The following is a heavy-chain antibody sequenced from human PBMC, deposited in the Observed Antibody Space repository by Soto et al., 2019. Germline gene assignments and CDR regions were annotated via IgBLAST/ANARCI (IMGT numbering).Heavy chain of an antibody. V-gene: IGHV3-30-3*01. Sequence: QVQLVESGGGVVQPGRSLRLSCAASGFTFSNYAMHWVRPAPGKGLEWVAVISYDGSNKYYADSVKGRFTISRDNSKNTLYLQMNSLRAEDTAVYYCARPLWRDDYNWGYFDLWGRGTLVTVSS. J-gene: IGHJ2*01. CDR2: ISYDGSNK. CDR3: ARPLWRDDYNWGYFDL. D-gene: IGHD4-4*01. CDR1: GFTFSNYA.